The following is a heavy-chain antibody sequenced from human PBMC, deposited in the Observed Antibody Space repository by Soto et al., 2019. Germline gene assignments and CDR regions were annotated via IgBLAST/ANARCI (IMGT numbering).Heavy chain of an antibody. Sequence: GGSLRLSCAASGLTFSSYGMHWVRQAPGKGLEWVAVISYDGSNKYYADSVKGRFTISRDNSKNTLYLQMNSLRAEDTAVYYCAKDAPGNLYNWFDPWGQGTLVTVSS. CDR3: AKDAPGNLYNWFDP. V-gene: IGHV3-30*18. J-gene: IGHJ5*02. CDR2: ISYDGSNK. CDR1: GLTFSSYG. D-gene: IGHD3-16*01.